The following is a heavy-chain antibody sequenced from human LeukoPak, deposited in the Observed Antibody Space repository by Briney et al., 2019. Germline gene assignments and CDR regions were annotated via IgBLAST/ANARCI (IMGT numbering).Heavy chain of an antibody. CDR1: GGTFSSYA. CDR3: ARDNTMVIGLVDY. CDR2: IIPIFGIA. J-gene: IGHJ4*02. Sequence: ASVTVSFKASGGTFSSYAISWVRQAPGQGREWMRRIIPIFGIANYAQKFQGRVTITADKSTSTAYMELSSLRSEDTAVYYCARDNTMVIGLVDYWGQGTLVTVSS. V-gene: IGHV1-69*17. D-gene: IGHD3-10*01.